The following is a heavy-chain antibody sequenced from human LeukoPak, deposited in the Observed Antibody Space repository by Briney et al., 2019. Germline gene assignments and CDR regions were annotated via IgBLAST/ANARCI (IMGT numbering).Heavy chain of an antibody. J-gene: IGHJ5*02. Sequence: PSETLSLTCTVSGGSISSYYWNWIRRPAGKGLEWVGRISTSGSTNYNPSLKSRVTMSVDTSKMQFSLKLTSVTAADTAVYYCAREVVVPAATNWFDPWGQGTLVTVSS. CDR3: AREVVVPAATNWFDP. D-gene: IGHD2-2*01. V-gene: IGHV4-4*07. CDR2: ISTSGST. CDR1: GGSISSYY.